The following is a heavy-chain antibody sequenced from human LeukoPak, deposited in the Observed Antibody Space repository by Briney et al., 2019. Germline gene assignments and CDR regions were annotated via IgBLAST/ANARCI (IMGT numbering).Heavy chain of an antibody. CDR1: GGSFSGYY. Sequence: SETLSLTCAVYGGSFSGYYWSWIRQPPGKGLEWIGEINHSGSTNYNPSLKSRVTISIDTSTNQFSLKLSSVTAADTAVYYCSRAFRSGGRRVYYMDVWGKGTTVTVSS. J-gene: IGHJ6*03. V-gene: IGHV4-34*01. D-gene: IGHD2-15*01. CDR3: SRAFRSGGRRVYYMDV. CDR2: INHSGST.